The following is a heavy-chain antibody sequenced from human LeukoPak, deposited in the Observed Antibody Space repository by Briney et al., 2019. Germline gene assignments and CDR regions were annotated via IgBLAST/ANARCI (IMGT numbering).Heavy chain of an antibody. D-gene: IGHD2-15*01. Sequence: VSSLSASGLHTYYGASVKGRLNISRDNSKNKLYMQKNSLRAEDTAVYYCAKRGGSYYSDYWGQGSLVTVSS. J-gene: IGHJ4*02. CDR2: LSASGLHT. CDR3: AKRGGSYYSDY. V-gene: IGHV3-23*01.